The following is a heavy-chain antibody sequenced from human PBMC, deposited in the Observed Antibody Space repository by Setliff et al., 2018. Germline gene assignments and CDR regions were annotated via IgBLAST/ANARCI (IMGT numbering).Heavy chain of an antibody. V-gene: IGHV4-61*02. Sequence: PSETLSLTCSVSGDSISSGIYHWSWIRQPAGKGLEWIGRIYVNGGSTTYSPSLKSRVTISVDTSKNQFSLKLSSVTAADTAVYYCARLRYYGSGSYLDYWGQGTLVTVSS. J-gene: IGHJ4*02. CDR3: ARLRYYGSGSYLDY. D-gene: IGHD3-10*01. CDR1: GDSISSGIYH. CDR2: IYVNGGST.